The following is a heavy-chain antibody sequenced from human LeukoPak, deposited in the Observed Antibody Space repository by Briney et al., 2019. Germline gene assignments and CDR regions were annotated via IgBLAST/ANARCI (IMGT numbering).Heavy chain of an antibody. J-gene: IGHJ4*02. D-gene: IGHD6-13*01. CDR1: GFTFSSYS. V-gene: IGHV3-48*01. CDR2: ISSSSSTI. Sequence: GGSLRLSCAASGFTFSSYSMNWVRQAPGKGLEWVSYISSSSSTIYYADSVKGRFTISRDNAKNSLYLQMNSLRAEDTAVYYCARVVRAAAGTGFFDYWGQGTLVTVSS. CDR3: ARVVRAAAGTGFFDY.